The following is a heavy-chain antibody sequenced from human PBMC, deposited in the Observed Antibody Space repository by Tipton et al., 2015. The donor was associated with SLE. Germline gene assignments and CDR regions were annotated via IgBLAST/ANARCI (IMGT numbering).Heavy chain of an antibody. V-gene: IGHV3-23*01. CDR3: AAGPEGLGYYNYGMDV. J-gene: IGHJ6*02. CDR2: ITGSGLGT. CDR1: GGSFSGYY. Sequence: LSLTCALYGGSFSGYYWTWIRQLPGKGLEWVSRITGSGLGTHYADSVRGRLTISRDYAKKTVFLQMNSLGAEDTAIYYCAAGPEGLGYYNYGMDVWGQGTTVTVSS.